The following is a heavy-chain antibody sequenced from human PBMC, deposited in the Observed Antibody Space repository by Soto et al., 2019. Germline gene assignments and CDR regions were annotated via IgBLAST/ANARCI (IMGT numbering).Heavy chain of an antibody. Sequence: PSETLSLTCTVSGGSMISYYWTWIRQPPGKGLEWIGYVYSSGSTDYNPSLKSRLSISVDTSNNQFSLKLTSVTAADTAVYYCASSLGGQLAPFAYWVQGTLVTVSS. CDR2: VYSSGST. D-gene: IGHD3-16*01. CDR3: ASSLGGQLAPFAY. J-gene: IGHJ4*02. V-gene: IGHV4-59*01. CDR1: GGSMISYY.